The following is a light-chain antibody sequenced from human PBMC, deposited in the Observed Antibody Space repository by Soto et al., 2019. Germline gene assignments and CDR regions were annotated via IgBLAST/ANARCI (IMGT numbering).Light chain of an antibody. V-gene: IGKV1-5*03. CDR2: KAS. Sequence: DIQMTQSPSTLSASVGDRVTITCRASQSISSWLAWYQQKPGKAPKLLIYKASSLESGVPSRFSGSGSGTEFTRTISSLQPDDFATYYCQQYNSYSTFGQVTKVEIK. CDR1: QSISSW. CDR3: QQYNSYST. J-gene: IGKJ1*01.